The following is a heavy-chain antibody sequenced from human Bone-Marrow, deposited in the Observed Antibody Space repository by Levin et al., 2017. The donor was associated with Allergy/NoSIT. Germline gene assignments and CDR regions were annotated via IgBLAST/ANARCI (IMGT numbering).Heavy chain of an antibody. CDR3: AKVHSWGGTLDAFDV. V-gene: IGHV4-61*03. Sequence: SETLSLTCSVSGASVSSGRYSWSWVRQPPGKEPEWIGNFFYNGNTNYNPSLSSRVTMTLDTSRNHFSLTLTSVTPADTALYYCAKVHSWGGTLDAFDVLGQGTMVTVSS. CDR1: GASVSSGRYS. J-gene: IGHJ3*01. CDR2: FFYNGNT. D-gene: IGHD1-26*01.